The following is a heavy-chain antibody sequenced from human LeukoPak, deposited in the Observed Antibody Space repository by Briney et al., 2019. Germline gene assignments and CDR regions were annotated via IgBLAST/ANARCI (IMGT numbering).Heavy chain of an antibody. V-gene: IGHV3-48*03. CDR1: GFTFSSYE. Sequence: GGSLRLSCAASGFTFSSYEMNWVRQAPGKGLEWVSYISSSGSTIYYADSVKGRLTISRDNAKNSLYLQMNSLRAEDTAVYYCARALTGYYFDYWGQGSQVTVSS. CDR2: ISSSGSTI. CDR3: ARALTGYYFDY. J-gene: IGHJ4*02. D-gene: IGHD3-10*01.